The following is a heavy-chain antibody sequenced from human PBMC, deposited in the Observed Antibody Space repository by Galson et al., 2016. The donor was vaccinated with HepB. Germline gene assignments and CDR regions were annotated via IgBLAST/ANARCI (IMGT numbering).Heavy chain of an antibody. CDR1: GFTFSTYV. CDR2: ILASGDRT. Sequence: SLRLSCAASGFTFSTYVMRWVRQAPGKGLEWVSSILASGDRTYYADSAKGRFTVSRDNSKNTVYLQMSSLIAEDTAVYYCAAAAAANDIDYCGQGTQVTVSS. J-gene: IGHJ4*02. V-gene: IGHV3-23*01. CDR3: AAAAAANDIDY. D-gene: IGHD6-13*01.